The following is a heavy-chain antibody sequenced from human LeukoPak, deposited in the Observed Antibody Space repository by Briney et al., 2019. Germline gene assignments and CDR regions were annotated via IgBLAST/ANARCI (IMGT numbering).Heavy chain of an antibody. Sequence: PSETLSPTARVRGGPLRRYNWGGVRQPQGKALEAIGDIYYSGSTNYNPSLKSRVPISVDTSKNPLSLKLSSVTAADTAVYYCARHGRVVVPADAFDIWGQGTMVTVSS. D-gene: IGHD2-2*01. CDR2: IYYSGST. J-gene: IGHJ3*02. CDR3: ARHGRVVVPADAFDI. CDR1: GGPLRRYN. V-gene: IGHV4-59*08.